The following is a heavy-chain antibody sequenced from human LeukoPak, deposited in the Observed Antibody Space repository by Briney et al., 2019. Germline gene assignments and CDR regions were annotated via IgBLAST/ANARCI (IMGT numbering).Heavy chain of an antibody. Sequence: PSETLSLTCSVSGGAISGYFWTWIRQPAGKGLEWFGRIHSSGTTNYNPSLKSRVTISLDTSQNQFSLKVNPVTAADTAVYYCGRERGGSNLDYWGQGVAVTVSS. D-gene: IGHD6-13*01. CDR2: IHSSGTT. V-gene: IGHV4-4*07. CDR3: GRERGGSNLDY. J-gene: IGHJ4*02. CDR1: GGAISGYF.